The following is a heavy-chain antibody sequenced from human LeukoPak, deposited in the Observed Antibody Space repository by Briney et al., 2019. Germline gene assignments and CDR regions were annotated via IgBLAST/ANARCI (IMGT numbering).Heavy chain of an antibody. V-gene: IGHV3-20*04. CDR2: INWDGYST. CDR3: VRDLRTDYAFDS. CDR1: GFIFDDYG. J-gene: IGHJ4*02. D-gene: IGHD4/OR15-4a*01. Sequence: GGSLRLSCAASGFIFDDYGMTWVRQAPGKGLEWVSGINWDGYSTGYADSVRGRFTISRDNAKSTLYLQMNSLRPEDTALYYCVRDLRTDYAFDSWGQGTLVTVSS.